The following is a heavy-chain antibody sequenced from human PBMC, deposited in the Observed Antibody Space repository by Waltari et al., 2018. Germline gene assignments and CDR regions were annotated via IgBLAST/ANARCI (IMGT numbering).Heavy chain of an antibody. CDR3: ARVPVGAHYYYYMDV. J-gene: IGHJ6*03. CDR1: GGTFSSYA. D-gene: IGHD1-26*01. V-gene: IGHV1-69*12. CDR2: IIPSFGTA. Sequence: QVQLVQSGAEVKKPGSSVKVSCKASGGTFSSYAISWVRQAPGQGLEWMGGIIPSFGTANYAQKCQGRVTSTADEATSTAHTEPSSLRSEDTAVYYCARVPVGAHYYYYMDVWGKGTTVTISS.